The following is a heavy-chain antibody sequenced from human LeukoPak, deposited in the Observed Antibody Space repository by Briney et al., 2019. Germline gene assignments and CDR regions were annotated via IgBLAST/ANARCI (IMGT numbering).Heavy chain of an antibody. J-gene: IGHJ4*02. Sequence: GGSLRLSCAASGFTFDDYAMHWVRQAPGKGLEWVSGISWNSGSIGYADSVKGRFTISRDNAKNSLYLQMNSLRAEDMALYYCAKDKGSGWFYYFDYWGQGTLVTVSS. CDR2: ISWNSGSI. D-gene: IGHD6-19*01. CDR1: GFTFDDYA. CDR3: AKDKGSGWFYYFDY. V-gene: IGHV3-9*03.